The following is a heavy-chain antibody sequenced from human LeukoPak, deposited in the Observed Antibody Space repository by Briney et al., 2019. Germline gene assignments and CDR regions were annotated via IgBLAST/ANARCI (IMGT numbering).Heavy chain of an antibody. CDR3: AKVRGYSYDDPAIDY. CDR1: GFTFSSYG. V-gene: IGHV3-23*01. Sequence: PGGSLRLSCAASGFTFSSYGMSWVRQAPGKGLEWVSAISGSGGSTYYADSVKGRFTISRDNSKNTLYLQMNSLRAEDTAVYYRAKVRGYSYDDPAIDYWGQGTLVTVSS. CDR2: ISGSGGST. J-gene: IGHJ4*02. D-gene: IGHD5-18*01.